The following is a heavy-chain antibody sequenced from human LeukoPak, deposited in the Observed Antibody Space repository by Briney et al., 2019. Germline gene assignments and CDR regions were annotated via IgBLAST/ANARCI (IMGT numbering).Heavy chain of an antibody. CDR1: GFSVNGYG. Sequence: SGGSLRLSCAVSGFSVNGYGVHWVRQAPGKGLEWVAVNWYDGNKEYYADSVKGRFTSSRDNSANTVYLHMNSLRGEDTAMYFCVRAVCGGACCSAFHYWGQGTLVTVSS. CDR2: NWYDGNKE. CDR3: VRAVCGGACCSAFHY. V-gene: IGHV3-33*08. D-gene: IGHD2-21*01. J-gene: IGHJ4*02.